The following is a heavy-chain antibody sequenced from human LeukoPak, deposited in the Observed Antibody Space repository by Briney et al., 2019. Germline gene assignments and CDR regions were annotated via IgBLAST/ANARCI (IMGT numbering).Heavy chain of an antibody. CDR2: INPNSGGT. V-gene: IGHV1-2*02. CDR3: ARRTTSSLGIVGATRGFDY. CDR1: GYTFTNYA. D-gene: IGHD1-26*01. J-gene: IGHJ4*02. Sequence: GASVKVSCKASGYTFTNYAMHWVRQAPGQRLEWMGWINPNSGGTNYAQKFQGRVTMTRDTSISTAYMELSRLRSDDTAVYYCARRTTSSLGIVGATRGFDYWGQGTLVTVSS.